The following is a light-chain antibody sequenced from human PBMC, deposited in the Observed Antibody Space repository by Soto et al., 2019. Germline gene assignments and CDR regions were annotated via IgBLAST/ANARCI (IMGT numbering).Light chain of an antibody. V-gene: IGKV1-5*03. Sequence: DIPMTQSPSTLSASVGDRVTITCRASQSVSSWLAWYQQKPGKAPKLLIYKASSLESGVPSRFSGSGSGTEFTLTISSLQPDDFAIYYCQQYNSYRTFGQGTKVEIK. CDR2: KAS. CDR1: QSVSSW. CDR3: QQYNSYRT. J-gene: IGKJ1*01.